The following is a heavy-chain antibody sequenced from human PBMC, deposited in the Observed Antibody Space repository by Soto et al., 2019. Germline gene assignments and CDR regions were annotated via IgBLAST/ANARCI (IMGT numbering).Heavy chain of an antibody. D-gene: IGHD6-13*01. J-gene: IGHJ6*02. CDR3: ARESSSSLDYYYGMDV. V-gene: IGHV3-53*01. CDR2: IYSGGST. Sequence: GGSLRLSCAASGFTVSSNYMSWVRQAPGKWLEWVSVIYSGGSTYYADSVKGRFTISRDNSKNTQYLQMNSLRAEDTAGYYCARESSSSLDYYYGMDVWGQGTTVTVSS. CDR1: GFTVSSNY.